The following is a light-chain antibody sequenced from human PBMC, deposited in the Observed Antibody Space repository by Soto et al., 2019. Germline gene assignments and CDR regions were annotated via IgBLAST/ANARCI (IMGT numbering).Light chain of an antibody. CDR1: SSDVGGYNY. CDR2: DVS. CDR3: SSYTSSSTPVV. Sequence: QSALTQPASVSGSPGQSITISCTGTSSDVGGYNYVYWYQQHPGKAPKLMIYDVSNRPSGVSNRFSGSKSGNTASLTISGLQAEDEADYYCSSYTSSSTPVVFGGGTQVTVL. V-gene: IGLV2-14*01. J-gene: IGLJ2*01.